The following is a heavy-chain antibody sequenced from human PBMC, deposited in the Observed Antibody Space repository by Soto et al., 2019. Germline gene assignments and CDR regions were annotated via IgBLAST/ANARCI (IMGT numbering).Heavy chain of an antibody. CDR2: ISSSGDNT. D-gene: IGHD6-19*01. CDR1: GVTFSSYA. CDR3: ATANTTHSGWYCFDY. J-gene: IGHJ4*02. Sequence: EVQLLESGGGLVQPGGSLRLSCAASGVTFSSYAMAWVRQAPGKGLAWDSSISSSGDNTHYADSVKGRFTISRDNSKNTLYLQMNNLRGEDTAVYYCATANTTHSGWYCFDYWGQGTMVTVSS. V-gene: IGHV3-23*01.